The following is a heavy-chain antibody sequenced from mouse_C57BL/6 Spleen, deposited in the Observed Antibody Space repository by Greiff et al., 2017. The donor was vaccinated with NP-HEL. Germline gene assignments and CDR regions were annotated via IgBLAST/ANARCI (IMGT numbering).Heavy chain of an antibody. V-gene: IGHV1-69*01. J-gene: IGHJ3*01. CDR2: IDPSDSYT. Sequence: VQLQQPGAELVMPGASVKLSCKASGYTFTSYWMHWVKQRPGQGLEWIGEIDPSDSYTNYNQKFKGKSTLTVDKSSSTAYMQLSSLTSEDSAVYYCARSYSNPVAYWGQGTLVTVSA. CDR1: GYTFTSYW. CDR3: ARSYSNPVAY. D-gene: IGHD2-5*01.